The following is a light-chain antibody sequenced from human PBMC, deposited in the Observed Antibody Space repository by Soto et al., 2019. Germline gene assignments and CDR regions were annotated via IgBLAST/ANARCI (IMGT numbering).Light chain of an antibody. Sequence: DIQLTQCPCVLSSSVGYTLTLTCLASQALSNYLAWYQQKPGKAPDLLIYSASTLQSGVPSRFSGSGSETEFSLTIRALQPEDFATYYCQQLSRYPLTFGGGTKVDI. V-gene: IGKV1-9*01. CDR3: QQLSRYPLT. CDR1: QALSNY. CDR2: SAS. J-gene: IGKJ4*01.